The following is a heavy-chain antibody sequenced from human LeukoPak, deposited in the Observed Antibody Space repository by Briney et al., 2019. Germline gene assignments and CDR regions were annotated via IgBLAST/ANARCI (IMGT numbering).Heavy chain of an antibody. V-gene: IGHV1-18*01. CDR2: ISAYNGNT. J-gene: IGHJ4*02. CDR3: AREGGGTPFDY. D-gene: IGHD2-15*01. Sequence: ASVKVSCKASGYTFTSYGISWVRQAPGQGLEWMGWISAYNGNTNYAQKFQGRVTITADESTSTAYMELSSLRSEDTAVYYCAREGGGTPFDYWGQGTLVTVSS. CDR1: GYTFTSYG.